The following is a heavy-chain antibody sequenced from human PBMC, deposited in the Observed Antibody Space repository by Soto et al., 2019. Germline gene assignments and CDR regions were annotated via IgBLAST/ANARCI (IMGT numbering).Heavy chain of an antibody. CDR1: GGSFSGYY. V-gene: IGHV4-34*01. CDR2: INHSGST. CDR3: ARDRITMVRGVSQGANRWFDP. Sequence: SETLSLTCAVYGGSFSGYYWSWIRQPPGKGLEWIGEINHSGSTNYNPSLKSRVTISVDTSKNQFSLKLSSVTAADTAVYYCARDRITMVRGVSQGANRWFDPWGQGTLVTVSS. J-gene: IGHJ5*02. D-gene: IGHD3-10*01.